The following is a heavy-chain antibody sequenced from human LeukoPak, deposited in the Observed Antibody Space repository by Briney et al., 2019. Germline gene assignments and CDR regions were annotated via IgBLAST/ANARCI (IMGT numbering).Heavy chain of an antibody. CDR3: ARDPYPGYYYYGMDV. J-gene: IGHJ6*02. V-gene: IGHV1-69*01. CDR2: IIPIFGTA. Sequence: SVKVSCKASGGTFSSYAISWVRQAPGQGLEWMGGIIPIFGTANYAQKFQGRVTITADESTSTAYMELSSLTSEDTAVYYCARDPYPGYYYYGMDVWGQGTTVTVSS. CDR1: GGTFSSYA.